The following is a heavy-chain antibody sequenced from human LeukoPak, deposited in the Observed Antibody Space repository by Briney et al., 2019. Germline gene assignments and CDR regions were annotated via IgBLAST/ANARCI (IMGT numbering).Heavy chain of an antibody. CDR2: VHYSGSA. J-gene: IGHJ4*02. CDR3: ARGQWFRAF. Sequence: SETLSLTCIVSGGSINNHYWTWIRQFPGRGLEWIGEVHYSGSATYNPSLKSRVTISVDTSINQFSLKMNSVTAADTAAYYCARGQWFRAFWSRGTPVTVSS. D-gene: IGHD3-10*01. CDR1: GGSINNHY. V-gene: IGHV4-59*11.